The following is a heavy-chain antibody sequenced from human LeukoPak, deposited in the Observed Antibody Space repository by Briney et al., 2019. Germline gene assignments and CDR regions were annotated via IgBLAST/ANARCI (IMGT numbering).Heavy chain of an antibody. Sequence: GGSLRLSCAVSGITLSNYGMSWVRQAPGKGLEWVAGISGSGGGTNYADSVKGRFTISRDNPKTTLYLQMNSVRAEDTAVYFCAKRGVVIRVILVGFHKEAYYFDSWGQGALVTVSS. CDR1: GITLSNYG. CDR3: AKRGVVIRVILVGFHKEAYYFDS. CDR2: ISGSGGGT. J-gene: IGHJ4*02. D-gene: IGHD3-22*01. V-gene: IGHV3-23*01.